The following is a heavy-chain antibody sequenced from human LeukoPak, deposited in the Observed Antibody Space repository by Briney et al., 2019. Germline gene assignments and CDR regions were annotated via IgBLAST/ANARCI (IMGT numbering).Heavy chain of an antibody. D-gene: IGHD2-15*01. CDR2: IRSGSSYT. CDR1: GFTFSEFY. V-gene: IGHV3-11*03. CDR3: AKTKRYCSGGSCYWPSDF. Sequence: GGPLRLPCAACGFTFSEFYMSWIRAAPGEGVECGSDIRSGSSYTNYAESVQGRFSISRDNAKNSLFLQMTSLRVEDTAVYYCAKTKRYCSGGSCYWPSDFWGQGTLVTVSS. J-gene: IGHJ4*02.